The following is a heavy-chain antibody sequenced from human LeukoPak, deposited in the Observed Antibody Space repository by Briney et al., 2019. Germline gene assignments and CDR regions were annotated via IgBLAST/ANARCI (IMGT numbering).Heavy chain of an antibody. D-gene: IGHD6-19*01. J-gene: IGHJ5*01. CDR3: ARGYSSGWYFES. CDR1: GGSISNYY. Sequence: SETLSLTCTVSGGSISNYYWSWIREPPGKGLEWIGYIYGSGSAHYTPSLQSRVTYSVDTSNNLFTLKLSSVTAADTAVYYCARGYSSGWYFESWGQGTLVTVSS. V-gene: IGHV4-59*01. CDR2: IYGSGSA.